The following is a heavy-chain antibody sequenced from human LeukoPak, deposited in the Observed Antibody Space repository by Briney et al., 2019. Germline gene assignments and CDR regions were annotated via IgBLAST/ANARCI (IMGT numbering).Heavy chain of an antibody. D-gene: IGHD2-2*01. CDR3: ARGRCRSRSCYLFDA. J-gene: IGHJ4*02. CDR2: INPNSGGT. CDR1: GYTLTGYY. V-gene: IGHV1-2*02. Sequence: ASVKVSLTAAGYTLTGYYMHWVRQAPGQGLEWMGWINPNSGGTSYAQKFQGRVTMTRDTSISTAYMELSRLRSDDTAVYYCARGRCRSRSCYLFDAWAKGTLVTVSS.